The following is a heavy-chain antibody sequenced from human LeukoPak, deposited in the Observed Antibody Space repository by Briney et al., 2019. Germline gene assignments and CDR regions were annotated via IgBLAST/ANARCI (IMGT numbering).Heavy chain of an antibody. CDR3: ARGGSPQLGIYYYSYMDV. CDR2: MNPNSGNT. Sequence: ASVKVSCKASGYTFTSYDINWVRQATGQGLEWMGWMNPNSGNTGYAQKFQGRVTMTRNTSISTAYMELSSLRSEDTAVYYCARGGSPQLGIYYYSYMDVWGKGTTVTVSS. D-gene: IGHD6-13*01. J-gene: IGHJ6*03. CDR1: GYTFTSYD. V-gene: IGHV1-8*01.